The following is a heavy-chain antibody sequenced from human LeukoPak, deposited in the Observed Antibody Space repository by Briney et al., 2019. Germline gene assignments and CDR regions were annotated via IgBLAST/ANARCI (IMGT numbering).Heavy chain of an antibody. CDR1: GYTFTKYA. Sequence: ASVKVSCKAFGYTFTKYAMHWVRQAPGQRPEWMGWTNVGNGNTKYSQKFQGRVTITRDTSASTVYMELSSLRSEDTALYYCARDLFNYDFLTGPLDYWGQGTLVTVSS. CDR3: ARDLFNYDFLTGPLDY. V-gene: IGHV1-3*01. D-gene: IGHD3-9*01. CDR2: TNVGNGNT. J-gene: IGHJ4*02.